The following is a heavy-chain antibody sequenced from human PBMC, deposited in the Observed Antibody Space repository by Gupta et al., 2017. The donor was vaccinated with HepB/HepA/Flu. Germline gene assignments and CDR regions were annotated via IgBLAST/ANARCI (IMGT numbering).Heavy chain of an antibody. CDR3: ARDWGLRITMAPPH. J-gene: IGHJ1*01. V-gene: IGHV3-30-3*01. Sequence: QVQLVESGGGVVQPGRSLRLSCAASGFTFSTYAMPWVRQAPGKGLEWVAVISYDGSNKYYADSVKGRFTISRDNSKNTLYLQMNSLRAEDTAVYYCARDWGLRITMAPPHWGQGTLVTVSS. D-gene: IGHD3-10*01. CDR2: ISYDGSNK. CDR1: GFTFSTYA.